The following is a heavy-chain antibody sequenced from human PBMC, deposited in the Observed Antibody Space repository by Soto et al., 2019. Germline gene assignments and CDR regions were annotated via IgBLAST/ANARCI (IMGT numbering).Heavy chain of an antibody. CDR2: IIPIFGTA. D-gene: IGHD6-19*01. V-gene: IGHV1-69*01. CDR3: ARWSHSPGIAVAGYYF. CDR1: GVPFSSYA. J-gene: IGHJ4*02. Sequence: QVQLVQSGAEVKKPGSSVKVSCKASGVPFSSYAINWVRQAPGQGLEWMGGIIPIFGTANYAQRFQGRVTITADESTSTAYMELSSLTSEDTAMYYCARWSHSPGIAVAGYYFWGQGTLVTVSS.